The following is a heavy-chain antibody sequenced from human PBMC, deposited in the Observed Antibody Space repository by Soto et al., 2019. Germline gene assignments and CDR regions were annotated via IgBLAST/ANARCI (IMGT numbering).Heavy chain of an antibody. CDR3: ARDKDRQQLGGNYYYILDV. CDR1: GGTFSTSA. V-gene: IGHV1-69*12. D-gene: IGHD3-3*02. J-gene: IGHJ6*02. CDR2: IMPIVATP. Sequence: QVQLMQSVAEVKKPGSSVKVSCKASGGTFSTSAISWVRQAPGEGLEWVGGIMPIVATPDYAQKFQGRVTIAADESTATAYLELTSLTTDDKAVYYCARDKDRQQLGGNYYYILDVWGHGTAITVSS.